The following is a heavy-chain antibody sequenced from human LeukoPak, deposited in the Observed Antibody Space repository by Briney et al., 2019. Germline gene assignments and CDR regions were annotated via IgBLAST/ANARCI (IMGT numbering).Heavy chain of an antibody. CDR2: IWYDGSNK. J-gene: IGHJ4*02. CDR3: AKDRHSYGFVEGDY. Sequence: GRSLRLSCAASGFTFSSYGMHWVRQAPGKGLEWVAVIWYDGSNKYYGDSVKGRFTISRDNSKNTLYLQMNSLRAEDTAVYYCAKDRHSYGFVEGDYWGQGTLVTVSS. D-gene: IGHD5-18*01. V-gene: IGHV3-33*06. CDR1: GFTFSSYG.